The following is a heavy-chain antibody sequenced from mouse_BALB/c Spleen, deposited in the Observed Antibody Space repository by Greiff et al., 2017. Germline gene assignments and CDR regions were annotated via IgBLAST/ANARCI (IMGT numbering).Heavy chain of an antibody. V-gene: IGHV1-87*01. CDR3: AREDYRDYAMDY. CDR1: GYTFTSYW. D-gene: IGHD2-4*01. J-gene: IGHJ4*01. Sequence: VQLQQSGAELARPGASVKLSCKASGYTFTSYWMQWVKQRPGQGLEWIGAIYPGDGDTRYTQKFKGKATLTADKSSSTAYMQLSSLASEDSAVYYCAREDYRDYAMDYWGQGTSVTVSS. CDR2: IYPGDGDT.